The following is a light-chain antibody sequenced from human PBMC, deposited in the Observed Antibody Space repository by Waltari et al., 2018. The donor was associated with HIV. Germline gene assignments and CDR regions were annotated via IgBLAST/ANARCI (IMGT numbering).Light chain of an antibody. J-gene: IGKJ4*01. CDR3: MQALQTPLT. CDR2: VGS. Sequence: DIVLTQSPRSLPVTPGEPASISCRSSQSLLHSNGFTYLDWYLQKPGQSPHLLIYVGSIRASGVPDRFSGSGSGTDFTLKISRVEAEDVGVYYCMQALQTPLTFGGGTKVEIK. CDR1: QSLLHSNGFTY. V-gene: IGKV2-28*01.